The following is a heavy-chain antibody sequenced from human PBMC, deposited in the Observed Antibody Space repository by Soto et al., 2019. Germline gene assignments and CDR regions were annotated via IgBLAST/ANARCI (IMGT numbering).Heavy chain of an antibody. CDR1: GFTFSSYA. Sequence: GGSLRLSCAASGFTFSSYAVHWVRQPTGKGLEWVSVIGSAGDTYYPGSVKGRFTISRENAKNSLYLQMNSLRAEDTAVYYCARGYMGSFDYWGQGTLVTVSS. J-gene: IGHJ4*02. D-gene: IGHD3-10*01. CDR3: ARGYMGSFDY. CDR2: IGSAGDT. V-gene: IGHV3-13*01.